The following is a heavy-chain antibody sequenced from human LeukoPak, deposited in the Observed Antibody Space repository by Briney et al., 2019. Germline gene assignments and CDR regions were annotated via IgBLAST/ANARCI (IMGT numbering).Heavy chain of an antibody. Sequence: PSETLSLTCTVSGGSISSNSCYWGWIRQPPGKGLEWIGSIYYSGSTYYNPSLKNRLTISVDTSKNQFSLKLSSVTAADTAVYYCARAYSGSYDKLDYWGQGTLVTVSS. CDR2: IYYSGST. V-gene: IGHV4-39*01. CDR3: ARAYSGSYDKLDY. D-gene: IGHD3-10*01. J-gene: IGHJ4*02. CDR1: GGSISSNSCY.